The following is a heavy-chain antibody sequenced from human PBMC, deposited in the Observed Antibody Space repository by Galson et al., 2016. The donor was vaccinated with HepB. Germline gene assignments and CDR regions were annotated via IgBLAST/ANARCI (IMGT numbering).Heavy chain of an antibody. CDR1: GFIFDDYG. J-gene: IGHJ6*02. CDR2: INAQNDRT. V-gene: IGHV3-43*02. Sequence: SLRLSCAASGFIFDDYGMHWVRPTPGKGLEWVSLINAQNDRTYYAASVKGRFTDSRDNSKNTLYLQMKSLKTEDTALYYCAQHGDAVNSADYNGMNVWGQGTTVTVSS. D-gene: IGHD3-10*01. CDR3: AQHGDAVNSADYNGMNV.